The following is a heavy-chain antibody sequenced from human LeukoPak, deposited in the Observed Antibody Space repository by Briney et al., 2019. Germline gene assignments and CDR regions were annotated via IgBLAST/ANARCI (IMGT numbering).Heavy chain of an antibody. CDR1: GFTFSSYA. J-gene: IGHJ4*02. V-gene: IGHV3-30-3*01. CDR2: ISYDENNK. D-gene: IGHD3-9*01. Sequence: AGGSLRLSCAAAGFTFSSYAMHWVRQAPGKGLEWVAVISYDENNKYYADSVKGRFTISRDNSKNTLYLQMNSLTAEDTAVYFCVRDDWRHEDLFDYWGQGTLVAVSS. CDR3: VRDDWRHEDLFDY.